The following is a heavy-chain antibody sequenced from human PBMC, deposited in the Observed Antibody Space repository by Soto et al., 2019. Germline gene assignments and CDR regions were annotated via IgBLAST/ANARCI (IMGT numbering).Heavy chain of an antibody. CDR1: GGAFSSYT. CDR2: IIPILGIA. Sequence: SVNVSCKASGGAFSSYTISWVRQAPGQGLEWMGRIIPILGIANYAQKFQGRVTITADKSTSSAYMELSSLRSEDTAVYYCARDLGYYGSGSYRPYYGMDVWGQGTTVTVSS. CDR3: ARDLGYYGSGSYRPYYGMDV. V-gene: IGHV1-69*04. J-gene: IGHJ6*02. D-gene: IGHD3-10*01.